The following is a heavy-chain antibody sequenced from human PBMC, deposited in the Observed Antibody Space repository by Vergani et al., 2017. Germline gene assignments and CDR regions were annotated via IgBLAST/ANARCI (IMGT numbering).Heavy chain of an antibody. CDR1: GFIFNYYG. Sequence: QVHLVESGGGVVQPGGSLRLSCAASGFIFNYYGINWVRQAPGKGLAWVSFIRSDGGSEMYADSVRGRFTISRDNSKNTVSLEMLSLRTEDTAVYYCAKGHSGQIGSPHDYYFDYWGQGTLVTVSS. V-gene: IGHV3-30*02. D-gene: IGHD1-26*01. CDR3: AKGHSGQIGSPHDYYFDY. CDR2: IRSDGGSE. J-gene: IGHJ4*02.